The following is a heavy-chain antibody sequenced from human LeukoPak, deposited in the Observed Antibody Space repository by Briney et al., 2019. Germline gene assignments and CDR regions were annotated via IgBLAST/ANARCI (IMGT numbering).Heavy chain of an antibody. J-gene: IGHJ4*02. CDR3: ARDDYGGKKFDY. Sequence: GGSLRLSCAASAFTFSSYSMNWVRQAPGKGLEWVSSISSSGSYIYYADSVKGRFTISRDNAKNSLYLQMNSLRAEDTAVYYCARDDYGGKKFDYWGQGTLVTVSS. CDR2: ISSSGSYI. V-gene: IGHV3-21*01. CDR1: AFTFSSYS. D-gene: IGHD4-23*01.